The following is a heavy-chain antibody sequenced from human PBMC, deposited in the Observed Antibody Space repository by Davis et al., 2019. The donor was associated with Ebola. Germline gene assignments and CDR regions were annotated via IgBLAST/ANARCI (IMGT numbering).Heavy chain of an antibody. J-gene: IGHJ6*02. V-gene: IGHV3-53*05. Sequence: GGSLRLSCAASGLTVSTNYMNWVRQAPGKGLEWVSIIYSGSSKYYADYVRGRFTISRDRSKNTLYLQMNSLRSEDTAVYYYARDNISLLPPATYYYYGMDVWGPGTTVTVSS. CDR3: ARDNISLLPPATYYYYGMDV. CDR1: GLTVSTNY. CDR2: IYSGSSK. D-gene: IGHD2-15*01.